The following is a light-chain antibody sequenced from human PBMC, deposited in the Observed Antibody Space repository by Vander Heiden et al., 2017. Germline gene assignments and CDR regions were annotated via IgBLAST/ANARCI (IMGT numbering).Light chain of an antibody. CDR2: GNS. V-gene: IGLV1-40*01. CDR1: SSNIGAGYD. CDR3: QSYDSSLSGDV. J-gene: IGLJ1*01. Sequence: QSVLTQPPSVSGAPGQRVTISCTGSSSNIGAGYDVHWYQQVPGTAPKLLIYGNSNRPSGVPDRFAGYKSGTSAYLAITGLQAEDEADDDGQSYDSSLSGDVFGTGTKLTVL.